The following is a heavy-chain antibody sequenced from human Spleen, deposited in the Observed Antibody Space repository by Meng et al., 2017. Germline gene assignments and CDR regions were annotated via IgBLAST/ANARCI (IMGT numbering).Heavy chain of an antibody. CDR2: IHYSGST. D-gene: IGHD3-22*01. CDR3: ARDDSSGYSFDN. V-gene: IGHV4-31*03. Sequence: QVQLQESGPGLVKPSQTLSLTCTVSGGSISSGGYYWSWIRQHPGKGLEWIGYIHYSGSTYYNPSLKTRVSISVDTSKKQFSLQLNSVTAADTAVHYCARDDSSGYSFDNWGQGTLVTVSS. J-gene: IGHJ4*02. CDR1: GGSISSGGYY.